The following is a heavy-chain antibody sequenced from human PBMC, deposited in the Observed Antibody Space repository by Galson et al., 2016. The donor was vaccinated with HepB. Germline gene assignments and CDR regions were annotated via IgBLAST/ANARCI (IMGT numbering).Heavy chain of an antibody. J-gene: IGHJ5*02. CDR2: MNPNSGNT. CDR3: ARGITLNRVVLAVNWCDP. Sequence: SVKVSCKASGYTFTSYDINWVRQATGQGLEWMGWMNPNSGNTGYAQKFQGRVTMTSNTSISTAYMELSSLRSEDTAVYYCARGITLNRVVLAVNWCDPWGQGTLVTVSS. D-gene: IGHD3-10*01. V-gene: IGHV1-8*01. CDR1: GYTFTSYD.